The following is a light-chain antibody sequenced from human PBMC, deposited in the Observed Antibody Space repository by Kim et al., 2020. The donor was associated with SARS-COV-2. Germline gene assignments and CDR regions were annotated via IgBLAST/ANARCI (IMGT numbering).Light chain of an antibody. J-gene: IGKJ4*01. CDR1: QDISSW. Sequence: DIQMTQSPSSVSASVGDRVTITCRASQDISSWLAWYQQKPGKAPKLLIYAASSFQSVVPSRFSGSGSGADFTLTISSLQPEDFATFYCEQSNSFSFTFGGGTTVDIK. CDR2: AAS. V-gene: IGKV1-12*01. CDR3: EQSNSFSFT.